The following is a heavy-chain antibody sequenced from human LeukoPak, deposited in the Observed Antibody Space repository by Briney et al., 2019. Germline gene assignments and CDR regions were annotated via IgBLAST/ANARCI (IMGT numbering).Heavy chain of an antibody. CDR3: AFSDLYYYDSSGPFDY. V-gene: IGHV4-34*01. Sequence: SETLSLTCAVYGGSFSGYYWSWIRQPPGKGLEWIGSIYHSGSTYYNPSLKSRVTISVDTSKNQFSLKLSSVTAADTAVYYCAFSDLYYYDSSGPFDYWGQGTLVTVSS. CDR2: IYHSGST. D-gene: IGHD3-22*01. J-gene: IGHJ4*02. CDR1: GGSFSGYY.